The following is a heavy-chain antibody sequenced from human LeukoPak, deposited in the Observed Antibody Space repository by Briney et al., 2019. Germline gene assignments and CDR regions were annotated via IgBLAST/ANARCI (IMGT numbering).Heavy chain of an antibody. J-gene: IGHJ4*02. Sequence: SETLSLTCAVYGGSFSGYYWSWIRQPPGKGLERIGEINHSGSTNYNPSLKSRVTISVDTSKNQFSLKLSSVTAADTAVYYCARGIFGVVIQDYWGQGTLVTVSS. V-gene: IGHV4-34*01. CDR3: ARGIFGVVIQDY. D-gene: IGHD3-3*02. CDR1: GGSFSGYY. CDR2: INHSGST.